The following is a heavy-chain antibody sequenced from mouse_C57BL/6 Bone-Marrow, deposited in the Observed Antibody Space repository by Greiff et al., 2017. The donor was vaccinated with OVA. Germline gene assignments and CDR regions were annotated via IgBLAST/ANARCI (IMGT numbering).Heavy chain of an antibody. CDR1: GFTFSSYG. CDR2: ISSGGSYT. D-gene: IGHD4-1*01. CDR3: ARRLGPWFAY. V-gene: IGHV5-6*01. J-gene: IGHJ3*01. Sequence: EVKVVESGGDLVKPGGSLKLSCAASGFTFSSYGMSWVRQTPDKRLEWVATISSGGSYTYYPDSVKGRFTISRDNAKNTLYLQMSSLKSEDTAMYYCARRLGPWFAYWGQGTLVTVSA.